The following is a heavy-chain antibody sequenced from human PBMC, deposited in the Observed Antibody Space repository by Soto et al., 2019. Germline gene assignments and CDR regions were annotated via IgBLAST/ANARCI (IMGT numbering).Heavy chain of an antibody. CDR3: ARGREQQLVRSHYGMDV. D-gene: IGHD6-13*01. J-gene: IGHJ6*02. CDR2: IGYDGSNK. CDR1: GFTFSSYG. Sequence: QVQLVESGGGVVQPGRSLRLSCAASGFTFSSYGMHWVRQAPGKGLEWVAGIGYDGSNKYYADSVKGRFTISRDNSKNTLYLQMNSLRAEDTAVYCCARGREQQLVRSHYGMDVWGQGSTVTVSS. V-gene: IGHV3-33*01.